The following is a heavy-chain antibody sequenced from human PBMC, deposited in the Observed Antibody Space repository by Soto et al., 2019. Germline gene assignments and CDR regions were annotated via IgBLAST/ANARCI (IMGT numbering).Heavy chain of an antibody. CDR3: ARHEWYTHPYGLHV. Sequence: SETLSLTCTVSGGSISSRGYYWAWFRQPPGKGLEWIGSIYFSGSIYDSPSLKSRITISVDTAKNQFSLKLNSVTAADTAVYYCARHEWYTHPYGLHVWGPGTSVT. J-gene: IGHJ6*02. CDR1: GGSISSRGYY. V-gene: IGHV4-39*01. D-gene: IGHD3-3*01. CDR2: IYFSGSI.